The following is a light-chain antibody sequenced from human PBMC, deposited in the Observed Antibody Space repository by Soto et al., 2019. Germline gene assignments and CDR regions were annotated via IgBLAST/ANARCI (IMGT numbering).Light chain of an antibody. J-gene: IGKJ5*01. CDR1: QSVSSK. CDR2: DTS. V-gene: IGKV3-15*01. CDR3: QQNNDGFWMT. Sequence: EIVMTQSPATLSVSPGDRAALSCRASQSVSSKLAWYRQRPGKAPRLVIYDTSTWATGVPSRFSGSGSGTEFTLIISSLQSEDFGVYYCQQNNDGFWMTFGQGTRLEIK.